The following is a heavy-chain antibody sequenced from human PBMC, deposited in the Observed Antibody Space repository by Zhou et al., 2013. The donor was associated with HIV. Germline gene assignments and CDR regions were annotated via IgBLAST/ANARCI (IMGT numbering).Heavy chain of an antibody. D-gene: IGHD1-26*01. J-gene: IGHJ3*02. CDR2: IIPILGIA. Sequence: QVQLVQSGAEVKKPGSSVKVSCKASGGTFSSYAISWVRQAPGQGLEWMGRIIPILGIANYAQKFQGRVTITADKSTSTAYMELSSLRSEDTAVYYCARDRPDGSYLRDYDAFDIWGQGTMVTVSS. CDR3: ARDRPDGSYLRDYDAFDI. CDR1: GGTFSSYA. V-gene: IGHV1-69*04.